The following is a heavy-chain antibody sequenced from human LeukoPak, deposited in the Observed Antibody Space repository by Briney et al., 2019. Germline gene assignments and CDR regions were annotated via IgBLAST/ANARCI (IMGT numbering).Heavy chain of an antibody. D-gene: IGHD3-22*01. V-gene: IGHV4-59*01. CDR2: IYYSGST. J-gene: IGHJ3*02. CDR1: GGSISSYY. CDR3: ARAGSGYSFDI. Sequence: PSETLSLTCTVSGGSISSYYWSWIRQPPGKGLEWIGYIYYSGSTDYNPSLKSRVTISVDTSKNQFSLKLSSVTAADTAVYYCARAGSGYSFDIWGQGTMVTVSS.